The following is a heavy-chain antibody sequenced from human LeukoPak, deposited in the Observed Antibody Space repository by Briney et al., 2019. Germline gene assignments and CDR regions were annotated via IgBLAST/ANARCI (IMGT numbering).Heavy chain of an antibody. J-gene: IGHJ5*02. Sequence: SETLSLTCTVSGGSVSSGSYYWSWIRQPPGKGLEWIGYIYYSGSTNYNPSLKSRVTISVDTSKNQFSLKLSSVTAADTAVYYCASEGDWFDPWGQGTLVTVSS. V-gene: IGHV4-61*01. CDR2: IYYSGST. CDR1: GGSVSSGSYY. CDR3: ASEGDWFDP.